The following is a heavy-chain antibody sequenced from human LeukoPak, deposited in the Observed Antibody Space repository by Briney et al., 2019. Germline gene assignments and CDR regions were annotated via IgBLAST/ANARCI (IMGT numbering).Heavy chain of an antibody. CDR3: AERCSSTSCYMTFDY. D-gene: IGHD2-2*02. Sequence: GGSLRLSCAASGFTFSSYAMSWVRQAPGKGLEWVSAISGSGGSTCYADSVKGRFTISRDNSKNTLYLQMNSLRAEDTAVYYCAERCSSTSCYMTFDYWGQGTLVTVSS. CDR2: ISGSGGST. V-gene: IGHV3-23*01. J-gene: IGHJ4*02. CDR1: GFTFSSYA.